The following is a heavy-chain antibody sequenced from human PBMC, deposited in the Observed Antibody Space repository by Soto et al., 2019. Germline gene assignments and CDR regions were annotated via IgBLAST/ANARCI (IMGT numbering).Heavy chain of an antibody. Sequence: GESLKISCKGSGYSFTSYWIGWVRKMPGKGLEWMGIIYPGDSDTRYSPSFQGQVTISADKSISTAYLQWSSLKASDTAMYYFARLGGLGFPRTSNWFDAGVKASLVSV. V-gene: IGHV5-51*01. CDR2: IYPGDSDT. J-gene: IGHJ5*02. CDR3: ARLGGLGFPRTSNWFDA. CDR1: GYSFTSYW. D-gene: IGHD2-2*01.